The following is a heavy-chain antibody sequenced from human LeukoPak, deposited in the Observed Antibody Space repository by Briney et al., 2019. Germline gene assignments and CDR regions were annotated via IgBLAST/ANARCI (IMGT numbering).Heavy chain of an antibody. V-gene: IGHV3-66*01. CDR3: ARVQYYYDTSAPHAFDI. CDR1: GFSASSSF. D-gene: IGHD3-22*01. CDR2: IYSGGRT. J-gene: IGHJ3*02. Sequence: GGSLRLSCAASGFSASSSFMSWVRQAPGKELEWVSIIYSGGRTFYADSVKGRSTISRDNSLNTLYLHMSSLRAEDTAVYYCARVQYYYDTSAPHAFDIWGQGTLVTVSS.